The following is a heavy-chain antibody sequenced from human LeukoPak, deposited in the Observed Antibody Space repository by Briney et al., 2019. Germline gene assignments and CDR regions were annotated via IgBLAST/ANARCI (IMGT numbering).Heavy chain of an antibody. D-gene: IGHD6-13*01. J-gene: IGHJ3*02. CDR3: ASFFRAAAAGTFAFDI. Sequence: SETLSLTCTVSGGSISSYYWSWIRQPPGEGLEWIGYIYYSGSTNYNPSLKSRVTISVDTSKNQFSLKLSSVTAADTAVYYCASFFRAAAAGTFAFDIWGQGTMVTVSS. CDR1: GGSISSYY. V-gene: IGHV4-59*01. CDR2: IYYSGST.